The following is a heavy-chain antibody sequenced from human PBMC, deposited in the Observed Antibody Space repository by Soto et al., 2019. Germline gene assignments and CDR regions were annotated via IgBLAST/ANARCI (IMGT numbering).Heavy chain of an antibody. J-gene: IGHJ4*02. CDR1: GFTLSFYA. Sequence: QVQLVESGGGVVQPGRSLRLSCAASGFTLSFYAMHWVRQAPGKGLEWVAVISYDGSNKYYADSVKGRFTISRVNSKNTLYLQMNSLRAEDTAVYYCAIEDETMGYWGQGTLVTVSS. CDR2: ISYDGSNK. CDR3: AIEDETMGY. D-gene: IGHD3-3*01. V-gene: IGHV3-30-3*01.